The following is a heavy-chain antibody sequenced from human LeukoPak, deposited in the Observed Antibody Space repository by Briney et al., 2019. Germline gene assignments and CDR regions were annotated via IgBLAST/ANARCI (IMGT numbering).Heavy chain of an antibody. CDR1: GFTFSSYW. CDR2: IKSDGSST. J-gene: IGHJ3*02. Sequence: GGSLRLPCAASGFTFSSYWMHWVRQAPGKGLVWVSRIKSDGSSTSYADSVKGRFTISRDNAKNTLYLQMNSLRAEDTAVYFCARGSSGFVNGLDIWGQGTMVTVSP. CDR3: ARGSSGFVNGLDI. D-gene: IGHD3-22*01. V-gene: IGHV3-74*01.